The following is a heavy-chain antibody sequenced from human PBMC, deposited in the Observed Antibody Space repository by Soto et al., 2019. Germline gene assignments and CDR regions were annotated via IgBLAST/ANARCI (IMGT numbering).Heavy chain of an antibody. V-gene: IGHV1-2*02. J-gene: IGHJ6*02. Sequence: GASVKVSCKASGYTFTGYYMHWVRQAPGQGLEWMGWINPNSGGTNYAQKFQGRVTMTRDTSISTAYMELNSLRAEDTAVYYCARATTTVVTPNYYGMDVWGQGTTVTVSS. CDR3: ARATTTVVTPNYYGMDV. CDR2: INPNSGGT. CDR1: GYTFTGYY. D-gene: IGHD4-17*01.